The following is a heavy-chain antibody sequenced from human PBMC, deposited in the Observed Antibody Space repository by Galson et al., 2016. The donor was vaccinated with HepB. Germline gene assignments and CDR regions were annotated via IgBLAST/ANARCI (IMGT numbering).Heavy chain of an antibody. Sequence: SLRLSCAGSGFAFSDYAVHWVRQAPGKGLEWVSVISYDGRHENYADFVKGRFTVSRDTSKRTVSLHMTSLTPDDSAVYFRARDRYRAAGLSDFWGPGTLVIVSS. D-gene: IGHD2-2*01. J-gene: IGHJ4*02. CDR2: ISYDGRHE. V-gene: IGHV3-30*04. CDR1: GFAFSDYA. CDR3: ARDRYRAAGLSDF.